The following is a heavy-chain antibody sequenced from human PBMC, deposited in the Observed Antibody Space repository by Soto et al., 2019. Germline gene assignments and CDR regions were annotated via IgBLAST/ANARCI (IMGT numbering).Heavy chain of an antibody. CDR1: GFTFSSYA. D-gene: IGHD3-3*01. Sequence: EVQLLESGGGLVQPGGSLRLSCAASGFTFSSYAMSWVRQAPGKGLEWVSAISGSGGSTYYADSVKGRFTISRDNSKNTLYLQMNSLRAEDTAVYYCAKDPFWSGYYERPSVVDYWGQGTLVTVSS. V-gene: IGHV3-23*01. CDR3: AKDPFWSGYYERPSVVDY. CDR2: ISGSGGST. J-gene: IGHJ4*02.